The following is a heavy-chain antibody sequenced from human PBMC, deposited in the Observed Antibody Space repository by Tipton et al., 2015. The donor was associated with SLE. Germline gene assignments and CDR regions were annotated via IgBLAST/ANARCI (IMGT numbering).Heavy chain of an antibody. V-gene: IGHV4-39*07. D-gene: IGHD2-21*01. CDR3: ARRVVMAFADGLDV. CDR2: FHHTGSA. Sequence: TLSLTCTVSGGSVSSSGFHWGWFRQPPGKGLEWIGSFHHTGSAYSNPYLNSRVTILRDTSKNQFSLRLSSVSAADTAVYYCARRVVMAFADGLDVWGQGTTVTVSS. CDR1: GGSVSSSGFH. J-gene: IGHJ6*02.